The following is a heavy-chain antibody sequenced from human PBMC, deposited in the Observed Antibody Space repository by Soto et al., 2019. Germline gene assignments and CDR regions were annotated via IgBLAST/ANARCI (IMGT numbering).Heavy chain of an antibody. J-gene: IGHJ5*02. CDR1: GFTFSAYD. CDR3: ARQASYWHGGGGWFDP. Sequence: EVQLVESGGGLVQPGGSLRLSCAASGFTFSAYDMHWVRQPTGKGLEWVSAIGTQHDTYYPDSVKGRFTISRENAKNSLYLQMNCRRTGDTAVYYCARQASYWHGGGGWFDPWGQGTLVTVSS. V-gene: IGHV3-13*01. D-gene: IGHD2-8*02. CDR2: IGTQHDT.